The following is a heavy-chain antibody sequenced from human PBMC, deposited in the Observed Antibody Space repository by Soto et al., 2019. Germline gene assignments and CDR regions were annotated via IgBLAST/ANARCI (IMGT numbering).Heavy chain of an antibody. V-gene: IGHV4-39*01. CDR3: ARQRTTVVTQAYFDH. D-gene: IGHD2-21*02. CDR2: IYYSGRT. J-gene: IGHJ4*02. CDR1: GESISSSSYY. Sequence: SETLSLTCIVSGESISSSSYYWGWIRQPPWKGLEWIGSIYYSGRTYYNPSFKSRVTISIDTSKNQFSLKLSSVTATDTAVYYCARQRTTVVTQAYFDHWGQGXLVT.